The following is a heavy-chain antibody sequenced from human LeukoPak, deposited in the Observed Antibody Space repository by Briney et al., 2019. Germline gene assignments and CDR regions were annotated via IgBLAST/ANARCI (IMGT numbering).Heavy chain of an antibody. J-gene: IGHJ3*02. V-gene: IGHV3-7*01. CDR1: GFTLSSYW. CDR2: IKQDGSEK. Sequence: GGSLRLSCAASGFTLSSYWMSWVRQAPGKGLEWVANIKQDGSEKYYVDSVKGRFTISRDNAKNSLYLQMNSLRAEDTAVYYCARDCKVGCVRAFDIWGQGTMVTVSS. CDR3: ARDCKVGCVRAFDI. D-gene: IGHD3-10*02.